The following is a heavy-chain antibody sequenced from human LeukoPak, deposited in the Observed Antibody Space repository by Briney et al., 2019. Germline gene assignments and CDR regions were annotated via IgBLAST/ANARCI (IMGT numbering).Heavy chain of an antibody. J-gene: IGHJ4*02. Sequence: SETLSLTCTVSGDSISSGLYAWGWIRQPPGEGLEWIGNIYHNGDTYYNPSLRSRVTISVDTSENQFSLNLRSVTAADTAVYYCARLWSHSRTEDYWGQGTVVTVSS. CDR3: ARLWSHSRTEDY. CDR2: IYHNGDT. D-gene: IGHD3-16*01. CDR1: GDSISSGLYA. V-gene: IGHV4-39*01.